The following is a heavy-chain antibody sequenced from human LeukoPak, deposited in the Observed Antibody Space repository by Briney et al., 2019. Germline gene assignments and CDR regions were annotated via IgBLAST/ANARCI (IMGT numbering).Heavy chain of an antibody. CDR3: ARANIVVVVAATGIIYYFDY. D-gene: IGHD2-15*01. V-gene: IGHV4-39*07. CDR1: GDSVRSSSYF. J-gene: IGHJ4*02. Sequence: ETLSLTCTVSGDSVRSSSYFWAWIRQPPGKGLEWIGSIYHSGRTFYNPSLKSRVTISVDTPKNQFSLKLTSVTAADTAVYYCARANIVVVVAATGIIYYFDYWGQGTLVTVSS. CDR2: IYHSGRT.